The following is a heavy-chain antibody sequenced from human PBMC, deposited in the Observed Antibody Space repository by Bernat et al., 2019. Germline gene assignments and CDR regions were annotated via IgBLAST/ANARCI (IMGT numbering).Heavy chain of an antibody. CDR2: INEVNGNS. V-gene: IGHV1-3*01. D-gene: IGHD3-10*01. CDR1: GYSFSTYA. CDR3: ARDRPTASGTYGMDV. Sequence: QVQLVQSGAEVKKSGTSVTVSCKASGYSFSTYAMHWVRQAPGQTLEWMGWINEVNGNSKYSEKFQGRLTIFRDTSASTAYMELSSLTSEDTAVYYCARDRPTASGTYGMDVWGQGTTVIVSS. J-gene: IGHJ6*02.